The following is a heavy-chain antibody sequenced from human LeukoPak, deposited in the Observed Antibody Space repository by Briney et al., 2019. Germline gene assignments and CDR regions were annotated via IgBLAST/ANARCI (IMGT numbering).Heavy chain of an antibody. CDR2: IYYSGSA. V-gene: IGHV4-59*01. CDR1: GGSISSYY. J-gene: IGHJ4*02. D-gene: IGHD2-15*01. CDR3: ARDLLPLDY. Sequence: SETPSLTCTVSGGSISSYYWSWIRQPPGKGLEWIGYIYYSGSANYNPSLKSRVTISVDTSKNQFSLKLSSVTAADTAVYYCARDLLPLDYWGQGTLVTVSS.